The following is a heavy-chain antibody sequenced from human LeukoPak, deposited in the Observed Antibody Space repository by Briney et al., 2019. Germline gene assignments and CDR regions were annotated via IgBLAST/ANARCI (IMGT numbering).Heavy chain of an antibody. CDR3: ARAGEMRYMDV. Sequence: GGSLRLSCEASGYTFSNYYMSWIRQAPGKGLEWVSHIKGNGATTYYADSVRGRFTISRDNAKNSLFLQMNSLRVDDTATYYCARAGEMRYMDVWGKGTAVAVS. D-gene: IGHD5-24*01. V-gene: IGHV3-11*01. J-gene: IGHJ6*03. CDR1: GYTFSNYY. CDR2: IKGNGATT.